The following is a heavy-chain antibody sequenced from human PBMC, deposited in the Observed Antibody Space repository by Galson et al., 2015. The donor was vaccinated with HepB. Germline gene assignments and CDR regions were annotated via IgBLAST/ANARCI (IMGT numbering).Heavy chain of an antibody. CDR2: INHSGST. Sequence: TLSLTCAVYGGSFSGYYWSWIRQPPGKGLEWIGEINHSGSTNYNPSLKSRVTMSLDTSKKQLSLRLNSVTAADTAVYYCAARGDYYDLWTGYQTVDAFGFWGQGTMVTVSA. CDR3: AARGDYYDLWTGYQTVDAFGF. CDR1: GGSFSGYY. D-gene: IGHD3-3*01. J-gene: IGHJ3*01. V-gene: IGHV4-34*01.